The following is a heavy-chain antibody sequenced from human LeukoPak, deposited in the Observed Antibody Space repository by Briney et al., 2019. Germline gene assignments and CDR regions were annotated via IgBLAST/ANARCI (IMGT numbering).Heavy chain of an antibody. Sequence: PGGSLRLSCAASGFTFSSYAMSWVRQAPGKGLEWFSTISGSGSGGSTYYADSVKGRFTISRDNSKDTLYLQMNSLRAEDTAVYYCAKLLAVTNSYYFNYWGQGTLVTVSS. CDR1: GFTFSSYA. J-gene: IGHJ4*02. CDR3: AKLLAVTNSYYFNY. D-gene: IGHD6-19*01. V-gene: IGHV3-23*01. CDR2: ISGSGSGGST.